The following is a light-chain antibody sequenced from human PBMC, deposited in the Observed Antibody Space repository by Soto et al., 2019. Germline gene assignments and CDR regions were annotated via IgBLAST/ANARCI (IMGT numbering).Light chain of an antibody. V-gene: IGKV3-11*01. J-gene: IGKJ2*01. CDR3: QQRSTWPAYS. CDR1: QSVSNY. CDR2: DAS. Sequence: EIVLTQSPATLSLSPGARATLSCRASQSVSNYLVWYQQKPGQAPRLLIYDASNRSTGIPARFSGSGSGIDFTLTISRPEPDDFAVYYCQQRSTWPAYSFGQGTKLEIK.